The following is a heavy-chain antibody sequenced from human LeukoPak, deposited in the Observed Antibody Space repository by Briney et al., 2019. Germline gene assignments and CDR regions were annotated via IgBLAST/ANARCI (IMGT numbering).Heavy chain of an antibody. J-gene: IGHJ6*04. CDR2: ISSSSSYI. Sequence: GGSLRLSCAASGFTFSSYSMDWVRQAPGKGLEWVSSISSSSSYIYYADSVKGRFTISRDNAKNSLYLQMNSLRAEDTAVYYCARPPWGSGSFGYYYGMDVWGKGTTVTVSS. CDR3: ARPPWGSGSFGYYYGMDV. D-gene: IGHD3-10*01. V-gene: IGHV3-21*01. CDR1: GFTFSSYS.